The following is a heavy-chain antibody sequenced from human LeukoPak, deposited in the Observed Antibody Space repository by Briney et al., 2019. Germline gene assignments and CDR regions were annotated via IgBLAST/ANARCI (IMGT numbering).Heavy chain of an antibody. CDR3: ARGSWIQLWSDPAHFDY. CDR2: INPNSGGT. V-gene: IGHV1-2*02. CDR1: GYTFTGYY. J-gene: IGHJ4*02. D-gene: IGHD5-18*01. Sequence: GASVKVSCKASGYTFTGYYMHWVRQAPGQGLEWMGWINPNSGGTNYAQKFQGRVTMTRDTSISTAYMELSRLRSDDTAVYYCARGSWIQLWSDPAHFDYWGQGTLVTVSS.